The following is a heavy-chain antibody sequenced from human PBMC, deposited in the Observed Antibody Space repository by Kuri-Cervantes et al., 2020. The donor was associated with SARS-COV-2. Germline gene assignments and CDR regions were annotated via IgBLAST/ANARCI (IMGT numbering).Heavy chain of an antibody. CDR1: GFSLSNARMG. D-gene: IGHD4-23*01. V-gene: IGHV2-5*02. CDR3: AHISSVTSLFHY. CDR2: IYWDDDK. Sequence: SGPTLVKPTETLTLTCTVSGFSLSNARMGVSWIRQPPGKALEWLALIYWDDDKRYSPSLNNRLTITKDTSKSQVVLTVTNMDPVDTATYFCAHISSVTSLFHYWGQGTLVTVSS. J-gene: IGHJ4*02.